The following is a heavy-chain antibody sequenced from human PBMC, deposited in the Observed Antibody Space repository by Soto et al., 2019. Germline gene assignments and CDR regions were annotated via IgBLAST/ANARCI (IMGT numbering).Heavy chain of an antibody. CDR1: GGSISSSNW. CDR2: IYHSGST. D-gene: IGHD2-2*02. V-gene: IGHV4-4*02. Sequence: PSETLSLTCAVSGGSISSSNWWSWVRQPPGKGLEWIGEIYHSGSTNYNPSLKSRVTISVDKSKNQFSLKLSSVTAADTAVYYCARRPAATPSFYFDYWGQGTLATVSS. CDR3: ARRPAATPSFYFDY. J-gene: IGHJ4*02.